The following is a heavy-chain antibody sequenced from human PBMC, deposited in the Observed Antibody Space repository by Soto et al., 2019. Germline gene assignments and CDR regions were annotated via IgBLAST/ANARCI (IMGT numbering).Heavy chain of an antibody. CDR1: GGSISSGGSS. Sequence: SETLSLTCAVSGGSISSGGSSWSWIRQPPGKGLEWIGYIYHSGSTYYNPSLKSRVTISVDRSKNQFSLKLSSVTAADTAVYYCARVPDRWGQGTLVTVSS. D-gene: IGHD2-2*01. CDR2: IYHSGST. J-gene: IGHJ5*02. CDR3: ARVPDR. V-gene: IGHV4-30-2*01.